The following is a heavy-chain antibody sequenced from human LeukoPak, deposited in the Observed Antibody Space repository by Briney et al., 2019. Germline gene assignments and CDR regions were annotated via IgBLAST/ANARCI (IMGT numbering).Heavy chain of an antibody. CDR3: AGHIGCGTYPLLY. Sequence: SETLSLTCTVSGVSISGSYWSWIRQPPGKKLEWIGDIYYSGSTNYNPSLKSRVTISVDTSTNQFSLKLNSVTAADTAVYYSAGHIGCGTYPLLYWSQGTLVTVSS. D-gene: IGHD3-16*02. CDR2: IYYSGST. J-gene: IGHJ4*02. V-gene: IGHV4-59*08. CDR1: GVSISGSY.